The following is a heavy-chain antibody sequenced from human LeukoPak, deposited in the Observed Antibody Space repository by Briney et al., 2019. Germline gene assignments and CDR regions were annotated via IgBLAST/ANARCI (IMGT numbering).Heavy chain of an antibody. Sequence: PSETLSPTCTVSGGSISSFYWSWIRQPAGKTLEWIGRVYISGNIIYNPSLKSRVTMSLDTSKNQFSLNLSSVTSADTAVYYCARLAGIQLFDYWGQGTLVTVSS. V-gene: IGHV4-4*07. CDR2: VYISGNI. CDR1: GGSISSFY. D-gene: IGHD5-18*01. J-gene: IGHJ4*02. CDR3: ARLAGIQLFDY.